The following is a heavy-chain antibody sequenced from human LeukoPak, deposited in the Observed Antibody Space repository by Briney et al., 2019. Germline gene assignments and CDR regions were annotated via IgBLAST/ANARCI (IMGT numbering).Heavy chain of an antibody. CDR2: INPNSGGT. J-gene: IGHJ4*02. CDR3: ARDPGKRSYEFDY. D-gene: IGHD1-26*01. V-gene: IGHV1-2*02. CDR1: GYTFTGYY. Sequence: ASVKVSCKASGYTFTGYYMHWVRQAPGQGLEWMGWINPNSGGTNYAQKFQGRVTMTRDTSTSTVYMELSSLRSEDTAVYYCARDPGKRSYEFDYWGQGTLVTVSS.